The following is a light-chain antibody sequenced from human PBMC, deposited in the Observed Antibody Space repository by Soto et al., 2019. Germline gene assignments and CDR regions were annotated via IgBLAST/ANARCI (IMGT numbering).Light chain of an antibody. J-gene: IGKJ3*01. CDR1: QSVSSNY. V-gene: IGKV3-20*01. Sequence: DIVLTQSPGTLSLSPGERATLSCRASQSVSSNYLAWYQQKPGQAPRLLIYGASSRATGMPDRFSGSGSGTDFTLTISSLEPEDFAVYYCQQYGSSPLFAFGPGTEVDLK. CDR3: QQYGSSPLFA. CDR2: GAS.